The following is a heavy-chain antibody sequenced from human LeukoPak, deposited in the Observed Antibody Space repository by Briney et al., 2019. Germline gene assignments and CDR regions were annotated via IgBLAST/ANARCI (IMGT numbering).Heavy chain of an antibody. J-gene: IGHJ4*02. CDR3: ASGTVGNYALDY. CDR1: GLTFSRYN. V-gene: IGHV3-21*01. D-gene: IGHD1-7*01. CDR2: VGTSSNNI. Sequence: GGSLRLSCAASGLTFSRYNMNWVRQAPGKGLEWVSSVGTSSNNIYYTDSVKGRFTISRDNAKNSLYLQVDSLRVEDTAVYFCASGTVGNYALDYWGQGTLVTVSS.